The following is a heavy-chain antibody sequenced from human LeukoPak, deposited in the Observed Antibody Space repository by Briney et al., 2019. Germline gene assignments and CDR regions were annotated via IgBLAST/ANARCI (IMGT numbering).Heavy chain of an antibody. Sequence: PSETLSLTCAVYGGSFSSYYWSWIRQPPGKGLEWIGEINHSGSTNYNPSLKSRVTISVDTSKNQFSLKLSSVTAADTAVYYCATAVTTASDIWGQGTMVTVSS. CDR3: ATAVTTASDI. V-gene: IGHV4-34*01. CDR1: GGSFSSYY. D-gene: IGHD4-17*01. CDR2: INHSGST. J-gene: IGHJ3*02.